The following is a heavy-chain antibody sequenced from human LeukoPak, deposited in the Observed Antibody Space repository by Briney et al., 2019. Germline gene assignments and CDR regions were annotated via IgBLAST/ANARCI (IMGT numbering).Heavy chain of an antibody. CDR2: IWYDGSNK. CDR3: ARDGAYSSGWYGLGKEYFFDH. J-gene: IGHJ4*02. Sequence: PGGSLRLSCAASGFTFSSYVMHWVRRAPGKGLEWVAVIWYDGSNKYFADSVKGRFTISRDNSKSTLFLQMNRLRVEDTAVYYCARDGAYSSGWYGLGKEYFFDHWGQGTLVTVSS. V-gene: IGHV3-33*01. CDR1: GFTFSSYV. D-gene: IGHD6-19*01.